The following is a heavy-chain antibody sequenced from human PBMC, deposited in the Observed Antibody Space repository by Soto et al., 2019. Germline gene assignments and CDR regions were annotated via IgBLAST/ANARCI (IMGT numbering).Heavy chain of an antibody. CDR2: IYYSGST. CDR1: GGSVSSGSYY. Sequence: QVQLQESGPGLVKPSETLSLTCTVSGGSVSSGSYYWSWIRQPPGKGLEWIGYIYYSGSTNHNPSLKSRVTISVDTSKNQFSLKLSSVTAADTAVYYCARGRGYYYDSSGYGLWYWGQGTLVTVSS. D-gene: IGHD3-22*01. V-gene: IGHV4-61*01. J-gene: IGHJ4*02. CDR3: ARGRGYYYDSSGYGLWY.